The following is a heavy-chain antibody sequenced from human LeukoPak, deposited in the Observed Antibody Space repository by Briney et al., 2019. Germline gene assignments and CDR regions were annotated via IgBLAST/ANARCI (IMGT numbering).Heavy chain of an antibody. D-gene: IGHD3-22*01. Sequence: GASVKVSCKASGYTFTGYYMHWVRQAPGQGLEWMGWINPNSGGTNYAQKFQGRVTMTRDTSISTAYMELSRLRSDDTAVYYCARLPYYDSSGYYPGHDAFGIWGQGTMVTVSS. CDR2: INPNSGGT. CDR1: GYTFTGYY. CDR3: ARLPYYDSSGYYPGHDAFGI. J-gene: IGHJ3*02. V-gene: IGHV1-2*02.